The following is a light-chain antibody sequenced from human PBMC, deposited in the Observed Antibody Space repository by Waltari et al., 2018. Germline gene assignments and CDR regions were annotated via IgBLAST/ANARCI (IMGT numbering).Light chain of an antibody. Sequence: DVQMTQSPSSLSASVGDRVTITCRASQTLNKLLNWYRQMPGKAPKLLISSVSNLQSGVPSRFSGSGSGTEFSLTISSLQPDDFATYYCHQCYSNPQTFGQGTKLEI. CDR2: SVS. CDR1: QTLNKL. V-gene: IGKV1-39*01. J-gene: IGKJ2*01. CDR3: HQCYSNPQT.